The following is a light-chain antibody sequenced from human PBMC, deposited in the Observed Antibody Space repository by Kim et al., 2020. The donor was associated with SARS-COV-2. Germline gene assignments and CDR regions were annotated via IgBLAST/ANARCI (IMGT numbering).Light chain of an antibody. CDR3: HQYNSYPRS. Sequence: SASRGDRVTITCRASQTISDWLAWYQQKPGKAPKILIYKASILEDGVPSRLSGRGSGTEFTLTISSLQPDDCATYYCHQYNSYPRSFGQETKLEI. J-gene: IGKJ2*03. V-gene: IGKV1-5*03. CDR1: QTISDW. CDR2: KAS.